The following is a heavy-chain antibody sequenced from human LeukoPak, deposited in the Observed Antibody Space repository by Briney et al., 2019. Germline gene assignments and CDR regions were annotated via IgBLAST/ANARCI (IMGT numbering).Heavy chain of an antibody. V-gene: IGHV3-23*01. CDR2: ISGSGGST. D-gene: IGHD6-6*01. CDR1: GFTFSSYG. J-gene: IGHJ4*02. Sequence: GGSLRLSCAASGFTFSSYGMSWVRQAPGKGLEWVSAISGSGGSTYYADSVKGRFTISRDNSKNTLYLQMNSLRAEDTAVYYCAKGWSSSFLFDYWGQGTLVTVSS. CDR3: AKGWSSSFLFDY.